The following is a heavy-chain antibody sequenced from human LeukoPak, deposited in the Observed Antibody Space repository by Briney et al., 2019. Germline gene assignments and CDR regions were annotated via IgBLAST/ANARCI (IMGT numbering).Heavy chain of an antibody. V-gene: IGHV3-23*01. CDR3: AKEASYYDSSGYYHFDY. CDR2: ISGSGGST. CDR1: GFTVSSNY. Sequence: GGSLRLSCAASGFTVSSNYMSWVRQVPGKGLEWVSAISGSGGSTYYADSVKGRFTISRDNSKNTLYLQMNSLRAEDTAVYYCAKEASYYDSSGYYHFDYWGQGTLVTVSS. D-gene: IGHD3-22*01. J-gene: IGHJ4*02.